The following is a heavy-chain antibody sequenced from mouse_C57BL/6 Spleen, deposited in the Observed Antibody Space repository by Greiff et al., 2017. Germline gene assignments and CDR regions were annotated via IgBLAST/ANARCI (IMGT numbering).Heavy chain of an antibody. V-gene: IGHV1-52*01. J-gene: IGHJ1*03. Sequence: QVQLKQPGAELVRPGSSVKLSCKASGYTFTSYWMHWVKQRPIQGLEWIGNIDPSDSETHYNQKFKDKATLTVDKSSSTAYMQLSSLTSEDSAVYDCASLLYYYGSSYAGYFDVWGTGTTVTVSS. CDR1: GYTFTSYW. CDR2: IDPSDSET. CDR3: ASLLYYYGSSYAGYFDV. D-gene: IGHD1-1*01.